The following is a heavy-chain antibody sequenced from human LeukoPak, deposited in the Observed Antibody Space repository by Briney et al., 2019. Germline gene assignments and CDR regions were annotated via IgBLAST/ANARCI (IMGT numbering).Heavy chain of an antibody. CDR1: GGSISPYY. CDR3: ARSPLTSSGWYRADY. CDR2: IYTSGSS. V-gene: IGHV4-4*07. Sequence: PSETLSLTCTVSGGSISPYYWNWLRQPAGKGLEWIGRIYTSGSSSYNPSLMSRVTMPLDTSNNHFSLKLSSVTAADTAVYYCARSPLTSSGWYRADYWGQGTLVTVSS. D-gene: IGHD6-19*01. J-gene: IGHJ4*02.